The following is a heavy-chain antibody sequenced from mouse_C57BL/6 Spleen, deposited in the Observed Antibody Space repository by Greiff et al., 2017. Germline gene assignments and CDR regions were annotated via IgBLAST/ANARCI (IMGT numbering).Heavy chain of an antibody. V-gene: IGHV1-52*01. CDR1: GYTFTSYW. CDR3: ARWTTVCYFDY. J-gene: IGHJ2*01. Sequence: QVQLQQPGAELVRPGSSVKLSCKASGYTFTSYWMHWVKQRPIQGLEWIGNIDPSDSETHYNQKFKDKATLTVDKSSSTAYMQLSRLTSEDAAVYYCARWTTVCYFDYWGQGTTLTVSS. D-gene: IGHD1-1*01. CDR2: IDPSDSET.